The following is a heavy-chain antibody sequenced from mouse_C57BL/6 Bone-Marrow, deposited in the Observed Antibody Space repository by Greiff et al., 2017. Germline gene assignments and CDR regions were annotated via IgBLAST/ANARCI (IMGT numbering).Heavy chain of an antibody. D-gene: IGHD1-1*01. V-gene: IGHV1-69*01. CDR2: IDPSDSYT. CDR1: GYTFTSYW. Sequence: QVQLQQSGAELVMPGASVKLSCKASGYTFTSYWMHWVKQRHGQGLEWIGEIDPSDSYTNYNQKFKGKSTLTVDKSSSTAYMQLSSLTSEDSAVYYCVSSYYYGLSYWFAYWGQGTLVTVSA. CDR3: VSSYYYGLSYWFAY. J-gene: IGHJ3*01.